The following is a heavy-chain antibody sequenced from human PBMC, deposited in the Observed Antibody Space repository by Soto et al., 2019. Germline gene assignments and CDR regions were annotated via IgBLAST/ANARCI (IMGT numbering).Heavy chain of an antibody. Sequence: QVQLQESGPGLVKPSGTLSLTCAVSGGSISSSNWWSWVRQPPGKGLEWIGEIYHSGSTNYNPSLKSRVTRSVDKSKKQFSLKLRSVPAADTALYYCAIVSGNDAFDIWGQGTMVTVFS. V-gene: IGHV4-4*02. D-gene: IGHD3-22*01. CDR2: IYHSGST. CDR3: AIVSGNDAFDI. CDR1: GGSISSSNW. J-gene: IGHJ3*02.